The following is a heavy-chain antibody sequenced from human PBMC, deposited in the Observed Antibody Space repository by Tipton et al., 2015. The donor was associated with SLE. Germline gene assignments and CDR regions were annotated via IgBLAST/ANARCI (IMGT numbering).Heavy chain of an antibody. CDR2: ISSSSSTI. CDR1: GFTFSSYS. Sequence: SLRLSCAASGFTFSSYSMNWVRQAPGKGLEWVSYISSSSSTIYYADSVKGQFTISRDNAKNSLYLQMNSLRAEDTAVYYCARGSYDCWSGYYYYYYYMDVWGKGTTVTISS. J-gene: IGHJ6*03. V-gene: IGHV3-48*01. D-gene: IGHD3-3*01. CDR3: ARGSYDCWSGYYYYYYYMDV.